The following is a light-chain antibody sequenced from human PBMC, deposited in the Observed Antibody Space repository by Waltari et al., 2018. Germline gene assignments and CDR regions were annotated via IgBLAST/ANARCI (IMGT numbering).Light chain of an antibody. CDR1: ESVSRA. Sequence: EIVLTQPPGTLSLSVGERATVSCRASESVSRALAWYQQKPGQAPRLLIYGASTRATGIPDRFSGSGSGTDFSLTISRLEPDDFAVYYCQHYLRLPVTFGQGTTVEI. CDR2: GAS. J-gene: IGKJ1*01. CDR3: QHYLRLPVT. V-gene: IGKV3-20*01.